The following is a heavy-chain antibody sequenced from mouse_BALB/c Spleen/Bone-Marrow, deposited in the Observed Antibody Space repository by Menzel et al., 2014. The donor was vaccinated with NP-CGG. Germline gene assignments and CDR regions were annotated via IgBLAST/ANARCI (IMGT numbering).Heavy chain of an antibody. J-gene: IGHJ4*01. CDR2: ISYSGST. CDR1: GYSITSDYA. Sequence: EVQLQQSGPGLVKPSQSLSLTCTVTGYSITSDYAWNWIRQFPGNKLEWMGYISYSGSTSYNPSLKSRISITRDTSKNQFCLQLNSVTTEDTATYYCARSDYYENENAMVYWGQGTSVTVAS. V-gene: IGHV3-2*02. D-gene: IGHD2-4*01. CDR3: ARSDYYENENAMVY.